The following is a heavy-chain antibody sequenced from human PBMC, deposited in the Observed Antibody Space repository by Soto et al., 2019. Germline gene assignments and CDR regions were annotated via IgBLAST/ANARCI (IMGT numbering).Heavy chain of an antibody. Sequence: QVQLVQSGAEVKKPGASVKVSCKASGYTFTSYGISWVRQAPGQGLEWMGWISAYNGNTSYAQKLQGRVTMTTDTSASTAHMELRSLRSDYSVVYYCARELIYGTGSYYWGQGTLVSVSS. D-gene: IGHD3-10*01. J-gene: IGHJ4*02. CDR3: ARELIYGTGSYY. CDR1: GYTFTSYG. V-gene: IGHV1-18*01. CDR2: ISAYNGNT.